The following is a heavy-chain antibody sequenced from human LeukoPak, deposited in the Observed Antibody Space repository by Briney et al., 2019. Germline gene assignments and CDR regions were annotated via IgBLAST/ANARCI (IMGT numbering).Heavy chain of an antibody. D-gene: IGHD4-23*01. J-gene: IGHJ5*02. CDR3: ARGIFYGGRNQYIWLDL. Sequence: SETLSLTCAVYGGPFRGFFRSWIRQAPGKGLEWIGEGSHSGSSNYNPSLKSRINISLDTSKSQFSLSLTSVTAADTAVYYCARGIFYGGRNQYIWLDLWGQGTLVTVSS. V-gene: IGHV4-34*01. CDR2: GSHSGSS. CDR1: GGPFRGFF.